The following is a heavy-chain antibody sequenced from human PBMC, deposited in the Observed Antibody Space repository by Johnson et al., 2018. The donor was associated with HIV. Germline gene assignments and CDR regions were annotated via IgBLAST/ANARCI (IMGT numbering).Heavy chain of an antibody. CDR1: GFTFSSYA. Sequence: VQLVESGGGVVQPGRSLRLSCAGSGFTFSSYAFHWVRQAPAKGLEWVAVIWYDGSNKYYADSVKGRFTISRDNAKNSLYLQMNSLRAEDTALYYCARSHGSSGRGAFDIWGQGTMVTVSS. V-gene: IGHV3-33*08. CDR2: IWYDGSNK. D-gene: IGHD6-19*01. CDR3: ARSHGSSGRGAFDI. J-gene: IGHJ3*02.